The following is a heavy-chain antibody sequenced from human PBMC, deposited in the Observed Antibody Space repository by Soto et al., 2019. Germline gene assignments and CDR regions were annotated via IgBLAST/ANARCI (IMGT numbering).Heavy chain of an antibody. CDR2: ISYDGSNK. CDR3: ARDPGYSGYEIDY. CDR1: GFTFSSYA. V-gene: IGHV3-30*04. Sequence: GGSLRHSCAASGFTFSSYAMHWVRQAPGKGLEWVAVISYDGSNKYYADSVKGRFTISRDNSKNTLYLQMNSLRAEDTAVYYCARDPGYSGYEIDYWGQGTLVTVSS. J-gene: IGHJ4*02. D-gene: IGHD5-12*01.